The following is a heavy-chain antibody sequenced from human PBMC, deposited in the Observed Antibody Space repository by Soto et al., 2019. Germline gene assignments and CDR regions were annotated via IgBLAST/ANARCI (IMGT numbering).Heavy chain of an antibody. D-gene: IGHD4-17*01. CDR3: ARQDGDGLFYFDY. V-gene: IGHV5-51*01. CDR2: IYPGDSDT. CDR1: GYSFSIYW. Sequence: GESLKISCKGSGYSFSIYWIGWVRQMPGKGLEWMGVIYPGDSDTRYSPSFQGQVTISADRSINTAYLQWSSLKASDTAMYYCARQDGDGLFYFDYWGQGTLVTVSS. J-gene: IGHJ4*02.